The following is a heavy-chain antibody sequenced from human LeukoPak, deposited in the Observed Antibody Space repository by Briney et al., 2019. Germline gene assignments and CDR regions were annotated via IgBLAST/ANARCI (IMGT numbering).Heavy chain of an antibody. CDR3: ARDKYSSGPTSYYYYGMDV. D-gene: IGHD6-19*01. CDR1: GFTFGDYA. CDR2: IWYDGSNK. V-gene: IGHV3-33*01. Sequence: PGGSLRLSCTASGFTFGDYAMSWVRQAPGKGLEWVAVIWYDGSNKYYADSVKGRFTISRDNSKNTLYLQMNSLRAEDTAVYYCARDKYSSGPTSYYYYGMDVWGQGTTVTVSS. J-gene: IGHJ6*02.